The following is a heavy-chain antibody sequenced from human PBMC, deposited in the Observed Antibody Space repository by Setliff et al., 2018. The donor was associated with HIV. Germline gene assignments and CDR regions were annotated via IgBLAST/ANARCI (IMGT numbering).Heavy chain of an antibody. D-gene: IGHD2-15*01. Sequence: SLTCIVSGGSISSYYWSWIRQPPGKGLEWIGYIYYSGSTNYNPSLKNRVTISIDTSKKQFSLNLSSVTAADTAVYYCARDAGGSVGNYYFDYWGQGTLVTVSS. J-gene: IGHJ4*02. CDR2: IYYSGST. V-gene: IGHV4-59*01. CDR3: ARDAGGSVGNYYFDY. CDR1: GGSISSYY.